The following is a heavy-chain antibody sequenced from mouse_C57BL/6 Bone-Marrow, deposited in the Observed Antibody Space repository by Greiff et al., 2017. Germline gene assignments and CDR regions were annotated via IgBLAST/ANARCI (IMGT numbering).Heavy chain of an antibody. CDR1: GFTFTDYY. Sequence: EVHLVESGGGLVQPGGSLSLSCAASGFTFTDYYMSWVRQPPGKALEWLGFIRNKANGYTTEYSASVKGRFTISRDNSQSILYLQMNALRAEDSATYYCARGHYDGYYWYFDVWGTGTTVTVSS. CDR2: IRNKANGYTT. D-gene: IGHD2-3*01. J-gene: IGHJ1*03. CDR3: ARGHYDGYYWYFDV. V-gene: IGHV7-3*01.